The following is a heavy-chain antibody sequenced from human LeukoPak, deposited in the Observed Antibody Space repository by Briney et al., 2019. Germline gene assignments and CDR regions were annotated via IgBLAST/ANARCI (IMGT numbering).Heavy chain of an antibody. CDR1: GFTFSSFP. J-gene: IGHJ2*01. Sequence: GKSLRLSCAVFGFTFSSFPFHWVRQAPGKGLECVAAISTDGSYKYHGDSVKGRFTISRDNPMHTLYLPMNDLSHNDTAVYYFPRSMIAGRWYFDPWGRSTLVTVSS. CDR2: ISTDGSYK. V-gene: IGHV3-30*04. D-gene: IGHD3-16*01. CDR3: PRSMIAGRWYFDP.